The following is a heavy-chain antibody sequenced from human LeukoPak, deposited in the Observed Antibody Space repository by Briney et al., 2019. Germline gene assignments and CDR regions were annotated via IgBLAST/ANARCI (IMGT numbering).Heavy chain of an antibody. Sequence: SETLSLTCAVYGGSFSGYYWSWIRQPPGKGLEWIGEINHSGSTNYNPSLKSRVTISVDTSKNQFSLKLSSVTAADTAVYYCARGRITIFGVVIIGYYFDYWGQGTLVTVSS. J-gene: IGHJ4*02. D-gene: IGHD3-3*01. CDR1: GGSFSGYY. CDR3: ARGRITIFGVVIIGYYFDY. CDR2: INHSGST. V-gene: IGHV4-34*01.